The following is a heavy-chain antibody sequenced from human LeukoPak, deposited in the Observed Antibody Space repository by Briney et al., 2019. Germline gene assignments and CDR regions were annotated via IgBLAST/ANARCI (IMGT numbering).Heavy chain of an antibody. J-gene: IGHJ4*02. CDR2: ISYDGSNK. CDR3: AKLSMGATVDY. CDR1: GFTFSSYG. V-gene: IGHV3-30*18. D-gene: IGHD1-26*01. Sequence: GGSLGLSCAASGFTFSSYGMHWVRQAPGKGLEWVAVISYDGSNKYYADSVKGRFIISRDNPKNTLYLQMNSLRAEDTAVYYCAKLSMGATVDYWGQGTLVTVSS.